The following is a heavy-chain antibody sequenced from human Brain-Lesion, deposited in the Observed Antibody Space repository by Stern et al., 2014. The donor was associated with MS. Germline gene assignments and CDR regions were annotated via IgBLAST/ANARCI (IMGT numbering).Heavy chain of an antibody. V-gene: IGHV3-74*01. J-gene: IGHJ5*01. CDR3: ARGERWFDS. CDR1: GFTFSNYW. Sequence: EVPLEESGGGFVQPGGSLRLSCAASGFTFSNYWIHLVRQAPGQGLVWVSRVNNDGRRTSYADSVKGRFTMSRDNAKNTLYLQMNSLRVEDTAIYYCARGERWFDSWGQGTLVTVSS. CDR2: VNNDGRRT.